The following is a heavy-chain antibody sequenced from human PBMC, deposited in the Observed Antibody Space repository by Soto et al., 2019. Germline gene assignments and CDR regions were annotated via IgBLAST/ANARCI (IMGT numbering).Heavy chain of an antibody. CDR1: GYTFSSYG. CDR3: ARGGYYDSSGSRNYHYYSMNV. Sequence: QVQLVQSGGEVKKPGASVKVSCKASGYTFSSYGINWVRQAPGQGLEWLGWISPYDGNTKYAQILQGRVSMTTDTFTKTAYMEVRSLRSDDTAVYYCARGGYYDSSGSRNYHYYSMNVWGQGTTVTVSS. D-gene: IGHD3-22*01. J-gene: IGHJ6*02. V-gene: IGHV1-18*01. CDR2: ISPYDGNT.